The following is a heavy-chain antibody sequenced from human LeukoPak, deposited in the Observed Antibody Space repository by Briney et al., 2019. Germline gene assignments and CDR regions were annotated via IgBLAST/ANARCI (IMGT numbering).Heavy chain of an antibody. V-gene: IGHV4-59*08. CDR2: IYYSGST. D-gene: IGHD4-17*01. CDR1: GGSSSSYY. CDR3: ARQSPATVTTYFDY. J-gene: IGHJ4*02. Sequence: SETLTLTCTVSGGSSSSYYWSWTRQPPGKGLEWIGYIYYSGSTNYNPSLKSRVTISVDTSKNQFSLKLSSVTAADTAVYYCARQSPATVTTYFDYWGQGTLVTVSS.